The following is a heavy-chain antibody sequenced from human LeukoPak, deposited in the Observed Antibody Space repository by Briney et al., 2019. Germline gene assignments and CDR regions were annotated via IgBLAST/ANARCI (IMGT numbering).Heavy chain of an antibody. Sequence: PGGSLRLSCAASGFTFRNYAMHWVRQAPGKGLEWVAVISYAGSNEHYADSVKGRFTISRDNSKNTLFLQMNSLRAEDTAVYYCARGDFRWEMATTIAFDIWGQGTMVTVSS. CDR3: ARGDFRWEMATTIAFDI. CDR2: ISYAGSNE. D-gene: IGHD5-24*01. V-gene: IGHV3-30*04. CDR1: GFTFRNYA. J-gene: IGHJ3*02.